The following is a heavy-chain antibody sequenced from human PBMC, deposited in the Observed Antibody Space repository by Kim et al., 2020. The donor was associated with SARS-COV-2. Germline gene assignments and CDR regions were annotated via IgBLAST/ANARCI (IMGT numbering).Heavy chain of an antibody. D-gene: IGHD3-10*01. J-gene: IGHJ3*02. V-gene: IGHV1-69*01. Sequence: FQGRVTIIADESTSTAYMELSSLRSEDTAVYYCARPSYYGSGSYTNAFDIWGQGTMVTVSS. CDR3: ARPSYYGSGSYTNAFDI.